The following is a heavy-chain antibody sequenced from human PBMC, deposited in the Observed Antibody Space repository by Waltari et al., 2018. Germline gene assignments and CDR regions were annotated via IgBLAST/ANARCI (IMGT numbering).Heavy chain of an antibody. CDR1: GWSFSDYC. CDR3: ARGRRESVWVGELLYYHYYGMDV. CDR2: IVHSGST. Sequence: QVQLQQRGTGLLKTSRTLSLTCDVSGWSFSDYCWTWIRQVPGKGLEWIGEIVHSGSTSYTPSLRGRITISLDTSKNQFSLRLNSVTAADTAVYYCARGRRESVWVGELLYYHYYGMDVWGQGTTVSVPS. J-gene: IGHJ6*02. D-gene: IGHD3-10*01. V-gene: IGHV4-34*02.